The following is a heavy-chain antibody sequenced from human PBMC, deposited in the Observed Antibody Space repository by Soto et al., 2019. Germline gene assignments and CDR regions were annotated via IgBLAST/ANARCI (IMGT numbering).Heavy chain of an antibody. D-gene: IGHD3-9*01. V-gene: IGHV4-39*01. CDR1: DDSINSDKYY. CDR2: VYYRGNA. Sequence: PSETLSLTCSVSDDSINSDKYYWGWIRQPPGKGLEWIGSVYYRGNAYYNPSLQTRVTISLDKSKSQFSLKLNSVTAADSAVYFCARLEGLATISYYFDCPGPAARVTVAS. CDR3: ARLEGLATISYYFDC. J-gene: IGHJ4*02.